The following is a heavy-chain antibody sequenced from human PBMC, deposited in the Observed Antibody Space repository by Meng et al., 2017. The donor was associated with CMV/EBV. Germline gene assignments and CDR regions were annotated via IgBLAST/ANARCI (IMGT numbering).Heavy chain of an antibody. D-gene: IGHD1-14*01. Sequence: QMQECGTGLVRHAKTLSLTVTVSVGYISSCDYYWSWIRQPPGKGLEWIGYIYYSGSTYYNPSLKSRVTISVDTSKNQFSLKLSSVTAADTAVYYCARVMGPNRTPYYFDYWGQGTLVTVSS. J-gene: IGHJ4*02. CDR1: VGYISSCDYY. V-gene: IGHV4-30-4*08. CDR2: IYYSGST. CDR3: ARVMGPNRTPYYFDY.